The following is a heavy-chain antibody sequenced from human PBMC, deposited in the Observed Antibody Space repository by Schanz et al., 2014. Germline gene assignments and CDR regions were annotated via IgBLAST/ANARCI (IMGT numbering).Heavy chain of an antibody. CDR2: INHGGST. V-gene: IGHV4-34*01. CDR1: GGSFSGYY. J-gene: IGHJ6*02. D-gene: IGHD2-8*02. Sequence: QVQLQQWGAGLLKPSETLSLTCAVYGGSFSGYYWSWIRQPPGKGLEWIAEINHGGSTNYNPSLKSRVTISVDPSKNQFSLKLRSVTAADTAVYYCARDSLRGATGGYGMDVWGQGTTVTVSS. CDR3: ARDSLRGATGGYGMDV.